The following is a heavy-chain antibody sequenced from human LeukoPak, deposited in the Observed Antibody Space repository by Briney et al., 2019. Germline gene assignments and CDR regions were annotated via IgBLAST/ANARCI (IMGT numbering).Heavy chain of an antibody. Sequence: GGSLRLSCAASGFTFSSYGMHWVRQAPGKGLEWVAVISYDGSNKYYADSVKGRFTISRDTSKNTLYLQMNSLRTEDTAVYYCARDLYRIVVVPHYFDYWGQGSLVTVSS. D-gene: IGHD3-22*01. CDR1: GFTFSSYG. V-gene: IGHV3-30*03. J-gene: IGHJ4*02. CDR2: ISYDGSNK. CDR3: ARDLYRIVVVPHYFDY.